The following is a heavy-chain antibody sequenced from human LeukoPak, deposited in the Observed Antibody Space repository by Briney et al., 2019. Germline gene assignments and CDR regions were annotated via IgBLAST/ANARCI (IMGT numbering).Heavy chain of an antibody. CDR2: INHSGST. Sequence: SETLSLTCAVYGGSFSGYYWSWIRQPPGKGLEWIGEINHSGSTNYNPSLKSRVTISVDTSKNQCSLKLSSVTAADTAVYYCARGYCSSTSCYSVGEYNWFDPWGQGTLVTVSS. CDR3: ARGYCSSTSCYSVGEYNWFDP. J-gene: IGHJ5*02. D-gene: IGHD2-2*02. CDR1: GGSFSGYY. V-gene: IGHV4-34*01.